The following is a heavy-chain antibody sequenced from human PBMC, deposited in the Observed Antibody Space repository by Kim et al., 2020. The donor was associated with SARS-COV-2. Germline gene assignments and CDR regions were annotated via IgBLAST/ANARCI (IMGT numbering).Heavy chain of an antibody. Sequence: GGSLRLSCAASGFTFDDYTMHWVRQAPGKGLEWVSLISWDGGSTYYADSVKGRFTISRDNSKNSLYLQMNSLRTEDTALYYCAKDKGGYSYGYRAFAFDIWGQGTMVTVSS. J-gene: IGHJ3*02. CDR3: AKDKGGYSYGYRAFAFDI. V-gene: IGHV3-43*01. CDR2: ISWDGGST. CDR1: GFTFDDYT. D-gene: IGHD5-18*01.